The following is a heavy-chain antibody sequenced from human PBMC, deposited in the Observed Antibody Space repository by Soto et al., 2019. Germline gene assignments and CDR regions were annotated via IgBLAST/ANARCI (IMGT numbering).Heavy chain of an antibody. J-gene: IGHJ6*02. D-gene: IGHD1-26*01. CDR2: IKSKTDGGTT. CDR1: GFTFSNAW. Sequence: GSLRLSCAASGFTFSNAWMNWVRQAPGKGLEWVGRIKSKTDGGTTDYAAPVKGRFTISRDDSKNTLYLQMNSLKTEDTAVYYCTTDHLSDSEWELLSYYYYYYGMDVWGQGTTVTVSS. V-gene: IGHV3-15*07. CDR3: TTDHLSDSEWELLSYYYYYYGMDV.